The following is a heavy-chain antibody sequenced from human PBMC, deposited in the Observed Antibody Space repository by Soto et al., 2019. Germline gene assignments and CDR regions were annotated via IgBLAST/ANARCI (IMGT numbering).Heavy chain of an antibody. Sequence: EVQLLESGGGLVQPGGSLRLSCAASGFTFSSHAMSWVRQAPGKGLEWVSGITDSGGSTYYADSVRGRFTISRDNSKNTLFLQMNSLRVEDTAVYYCAKETPGLDVWGQGTMVTVSS. V-gene: IGHV3-23*01. CDR1: GFTFSSHA. J-gene: IGHJ6*02. CDR3: AKETPGLDV. D-gene: IGHD2-15*01. CDR2: ITDSGGST.